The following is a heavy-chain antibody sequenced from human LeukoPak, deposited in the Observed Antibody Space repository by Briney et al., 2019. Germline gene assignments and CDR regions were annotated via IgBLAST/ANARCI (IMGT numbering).Heavy chain of an antibody. CDR2: INPNSGGT. CDR1: GYTFTGYY. V-gene: IGHV1-2*02. CDR3: ARVAVPMVRGFPYYFDY. Sequence: GASVKVSCKASGYTFTGYYMHWVRQAPGQGLEWMGWINPNSGGTNYAQKFQGRVTMTRDTSISTAYMELSRLRSDDTAVYYCARVAVPMVRGFPYYFDYWGQGTLVTVSS. J-gene: IGHJ4*02. D-gene: IGHD3-10*01.